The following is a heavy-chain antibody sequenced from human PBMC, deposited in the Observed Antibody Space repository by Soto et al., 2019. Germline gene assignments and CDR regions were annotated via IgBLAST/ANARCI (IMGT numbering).Heavy chain of an antibody. CDR2: ISSSSSYI. D-gene: IGHD5-18*01. CDR3: GRDGYSYGGGGWFDP. V-gene: IGHV3-21*01. CDR1: GFTFSSYS. J-gene: IGHJ5*02. Sequence: EVQLVESGGGLVKPGGSLRLSCAASGFTFSSYSMNWVRQAPGKGLEWVSSISSSSSYIYYADSVKGRFTISRDNAKNSLYLQMNSLRAEDTAVYYCGRDGYSYGGGGWFDPWGQGTLVTVSS.